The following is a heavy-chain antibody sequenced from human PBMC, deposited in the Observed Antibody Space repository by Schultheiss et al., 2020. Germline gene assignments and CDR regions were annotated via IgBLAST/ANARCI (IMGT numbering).Heavy chain of an antibody. Sequence: SETLSLTCAVYGGSFSGYYWSWIRQPPGKGLEWIGEINHSGSTNYNPSLKSRVTISVDKSKNQFSLKLSSVTAADTAVYYCARFRIGAAAAHYGMDVWGQGTTVTVSS. D-gene: IGHD6-13*01. J-gene: IGHJ6*02. V-gene: IGHV4-34*01. CDR2: INHSGST. CDR1: GGSFSGYY. CDR3: ARFRIGAAAAHYGMDV.